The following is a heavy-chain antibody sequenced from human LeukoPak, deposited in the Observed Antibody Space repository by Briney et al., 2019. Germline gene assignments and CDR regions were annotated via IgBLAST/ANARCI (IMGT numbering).Heavy chain of an antibody. J-gene: IGHJ5*02. D-gene: IGHD3-10*01. V-gene: IGHV4-39*01. CDR3: ARPPPFYYGSGNNWFDP. CDR2: IYYSGST. Sequence: PSETLSLTCTVSGGSVSSSSYYWGWLRQPPGKGLEWIGTIYYSGSTYYNPSLRSRVPISVDTSKNQFSLKLSSVTAADTAVYFCARPPPFYYGSGNNWFDPWGQGTLVTVSS. CDR1: GGSVSSSSYY.